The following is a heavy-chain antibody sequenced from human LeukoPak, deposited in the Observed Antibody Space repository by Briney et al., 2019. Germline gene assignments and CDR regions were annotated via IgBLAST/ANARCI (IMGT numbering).Heavy chain of an antibody. CDR3: ARHTTVVPPHYFDY. D-gene: IGHD4-23*01. CDR1: GGSISSTYDH. CDR2: IRYSGTT. J-gene: IGHJ4*02. V-gene: IGHV4-39*01. Sequence: SETLSLTCTVSGGSISSTYDHWDWIRQPPGKGLEWMGSIRYSGTTYYNPSLKGRVTIFVDTSNNQFSLRLRSVTAADTAVYYCARHTTVVPPHYFDYWGQGTLVTVSS.